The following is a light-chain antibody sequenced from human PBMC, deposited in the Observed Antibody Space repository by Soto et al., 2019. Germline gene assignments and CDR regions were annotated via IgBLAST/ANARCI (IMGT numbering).Light chain of an antibody. Sequence: IHMSQAPSSLSASVEHSVIITCRASQSISNHLNWYQQKTGKAPKVLIFAASSLESGVPSRFSGSGYGTDFTLTISSLQTEDFATYYCLQDYNYLWTFGQGTKVDIK. CDR2: AAS. CDR1: QSISNH. CDR3: LQDYNYLWT. V-gene: IGKV1-6*01. J-gene: IGKJ1*01.